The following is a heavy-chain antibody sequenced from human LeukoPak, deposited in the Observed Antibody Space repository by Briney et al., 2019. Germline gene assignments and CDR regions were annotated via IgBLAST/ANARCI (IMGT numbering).Heavy chain of an antibody. D-gene: IGHD3-22*01. Sequence: GGSLRLSCAASGFTFSSYSMNWVRQAPGKGLEWVSYISSGSSTIYYADSVKGRFTISRDNAKNSLYLQMSSLRAEDTAVYYCARYYYDSSGHFDYWGQGTLVTVSS. CDR3: ARYYYDSSGHFDY. V-gene: IGHV3-48*01. CDR2: ISSGSSTI. J-gene: IGHJ4*02. CDR1: GFTFSSYS.